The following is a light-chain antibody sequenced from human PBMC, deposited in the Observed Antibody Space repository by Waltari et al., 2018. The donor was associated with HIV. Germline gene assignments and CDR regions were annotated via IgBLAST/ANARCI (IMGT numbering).Light chain of an antibody. CDR1: SSDVGGYTY. Sequence: QSALTQPASVSGSPGQSIPTSCTGPSSDVGGYTYFYWYQQHPGKAPKLMIYDVSNRPSGVSNHFSGSKSGNTASLTISGLQAEDEADYYCSSYTSSSPYAFGTGTKVTVL. V-gene: IGLV2-14*03. CDR3: SSYTSSSPYA. J-gene: IGLJ1*01. CDR2: DVS.